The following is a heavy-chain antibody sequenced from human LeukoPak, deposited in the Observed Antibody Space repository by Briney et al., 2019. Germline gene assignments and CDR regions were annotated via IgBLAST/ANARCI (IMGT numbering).Heavy chain of an antibody. CDR3: ATVRVYGEYFGDAFDI. J-gene: IGHJ3*02. CDR2: ISSSGITT. V-gene: IGHV3-11*01. D-gene: IGHD4-17*01. CDR1: GFSFGDFY. Sequence: GGSLRLSCAGSGFSFGDFYMSWIRQAPGKGLEWISYISSSGITTQYAESVKGRFTISRDNAKNSLFLQMDSLRAEDTAFYYCATVRVYGEYFGDAFDIWGQGTVVTVSS.